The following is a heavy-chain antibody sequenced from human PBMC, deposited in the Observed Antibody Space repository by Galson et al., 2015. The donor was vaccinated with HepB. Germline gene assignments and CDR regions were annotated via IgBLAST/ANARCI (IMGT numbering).Heavy chain of an antibody. CDR1: GGSISSYY. J-gene: IGHJ2*01. D-gene: IGHD3-10*01. Sequence: SETLSLTCTVSGGSISSYYWSWIRQPPGKGLEWIGYIYYSGSTNYNPSLKSRVTISVDTSKNQFSLKLSSVTAADTAVYYCARDHPPRNYYGSGSYSLGWYFDLWGRGTLVTVSS. CDR3: ARDHPPRNYYGSGSYSLGWYFDL. CDR2: IYYSGST. V-gene: IGHV4-59*01.